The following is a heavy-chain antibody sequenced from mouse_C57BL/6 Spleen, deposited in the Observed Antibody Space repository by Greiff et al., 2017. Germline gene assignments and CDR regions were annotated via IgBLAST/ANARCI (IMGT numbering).Heavy chain of an antibody. CDR3: TPQRGRAY. CDR2: IDPENGDT. V-gene: IGHV14-4*01. CDR1: GFNIKDDY. D-gene: IGHD3-1*01. J-gene: IGHJ2*01. Sequence: EVQLQQSGAELVRPGASVKLSCTASGFNIKDDYMNWVKQRPEQGLEWIGWIDPENGDTASASKFQGKATITADTSSNTAYRQLSSLTSEDTAVYYCTPQRGRAYWGQGTTLTVAS.